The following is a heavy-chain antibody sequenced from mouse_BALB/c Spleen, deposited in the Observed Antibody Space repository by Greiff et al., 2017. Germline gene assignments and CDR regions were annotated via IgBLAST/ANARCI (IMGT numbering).Heavy chain of an antibody. CDR3: ARNTYYYGSSYGYYAMDY. CDR2: IWAGGST. V-gene: IGHV2-9*02. J-gene: IGHJ4*01. CDR1: GFSLTSYG. Sequence: VKVVESGPGLVAPSQSLSITCTVSGFSLTSYGVHWVRQPPGKGLEWLGVIWAGGSTNYNSALMSRLSISKDNSKSQVFLKMNSLQTDDTAMYYCARNTYYYGSSYGYYAMDYWGQGTSVTVSS. D-gene: IGHD1-1*01.